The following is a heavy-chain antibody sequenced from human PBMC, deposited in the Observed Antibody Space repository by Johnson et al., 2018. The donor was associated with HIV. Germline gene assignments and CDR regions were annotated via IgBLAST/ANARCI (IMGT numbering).Heavy chain of an antibody. J-gene: IGHJ3*02. CDR1: GFTFGSYT. D-gene: IGHD2-15*01. CDR3: AGDMGTHAFDI. CDR2: ISYDGSNK. V-gene: IGHV3-30-3*01. Sequence: QVQLVESGGGVVQPGRSLRLSCAASGFTFGSYTMHWVRQAPGKGLEWVAVISYDGSNKYYADSVKGRFTISRDNSKNTLYLQMNSLRAEDTAVYYCAGDMGTHAFDIWGQGTMVTVSS.